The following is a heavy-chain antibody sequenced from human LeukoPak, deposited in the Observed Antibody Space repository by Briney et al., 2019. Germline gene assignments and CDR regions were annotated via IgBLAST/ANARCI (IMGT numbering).Heavy chain of an antibody. D-gene: IGHD4-17*01. J-gene: IGHJ6*02. CDR3: ARLTVTRPYYGMDV. CDR2: INPNSGGT. Sequence: ASVKVSCKASGYTFTGYYMHWVRQAPGQGLEWMGGINPNSGGTNYAQKFQGRVTMTRDTSISTAYMELSRLRSDDTAVYYCARLTVTRPYYGMDVWGQGTTVTVSS. V-gene: IGHV1-2*02. CDR1: GYTFTGYY.